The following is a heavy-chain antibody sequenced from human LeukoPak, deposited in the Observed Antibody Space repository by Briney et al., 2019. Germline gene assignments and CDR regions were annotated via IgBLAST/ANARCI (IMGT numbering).Heavy chain of an antibody. D-gene: IGHD4-17*01. CDR3: ARGYDYGDYVGDFDY. CDR1: GYTFTSYP. CDR2: ITTYNGNT. J-gene: IGHJ4*02. Sequence: ASVKVSCKASGYTFTSYPISWVRQAPGQGLEWMGWITTYNGNTKYAQKLQGRVTMTTDTSTSTVYMDLRGLRSDDTVVYYCARGYDYGDYVGDFDYWGQRTLVTFSS. V-gene: IGHV1-18*01.